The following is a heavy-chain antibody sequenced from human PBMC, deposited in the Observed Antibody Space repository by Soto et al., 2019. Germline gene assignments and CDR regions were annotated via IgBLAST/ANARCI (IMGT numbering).Heavy chain of an antibody. CDR3: ARTTAVPNSLRSRYFFDY. CDR1: GGSVSDKTYY. J-gene: IGHJ4*02. V-gene: IGHV4-61*01. D-gene: IGHD4-17*01. CDR2: VYYSGTT. Sequence: SETLSLTCSVSGGSVSDKTYYWSWIRQPPGKRLEWIGYVYYSGTTNYNPSLKSRVTISVDLSKNQFSLRLSSVTTADTALYYCARTTAVPNSLRSRYFFDYWGQGTLVTSPQ.